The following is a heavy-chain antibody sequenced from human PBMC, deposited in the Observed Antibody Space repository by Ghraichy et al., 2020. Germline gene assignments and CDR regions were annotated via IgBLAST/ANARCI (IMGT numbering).Heavy chain of an antibody. CDR1: GGSISDYY. D-gene: IGHD2-21*01. CDR2: IYYSGST. Sequence: SETLSLTCTMSGGSISDYYWNWVRQPPGKGLEWIGYIYYSGSTNYNPSLLGRVTISIDMSKNQFSLKLRSVTAEDTAGYYCTTVIPNPYYFDYWGQGALVTGSS. J-gene: IGHJ4*02. V-gene: IGHV4-59*01. CDR3: TTVIPNPYYFDY.